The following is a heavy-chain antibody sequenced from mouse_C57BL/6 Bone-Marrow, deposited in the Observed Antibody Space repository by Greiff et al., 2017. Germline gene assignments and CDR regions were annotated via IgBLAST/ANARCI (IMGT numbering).Heavy chain of an antibody. D-gene: IGHD1-1*01. CDR2: ISNGGGST. J-gene: IGHJ4*01. CDR1: GFTFSDYY. CDR3: ARHNYYGSSYDAMDY. Sequence: DVKLVESGGGLVQPGGSLKLSCAASGFTFSDYYMYWVRQTPEKRLEWVAYISNGGGSTYYPDNVKGRFTFSRDNAKNTLYLQMSRLKSEDTAMYYCARHNYYGSSYDAMDYWGQGTSVTVSS. V-gene: IGHV5-12*01.